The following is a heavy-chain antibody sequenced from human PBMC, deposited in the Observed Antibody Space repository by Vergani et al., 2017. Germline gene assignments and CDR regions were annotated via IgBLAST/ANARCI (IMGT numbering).Heavy chain of an antibody. CDR2: IKSTFDRGTT. Sequence: EVQLVESGGGIVKPGGSLRLPRVASGFSFRNAWMNWVRRTPGKGLEWVGRIKSTFDRGTTDYAAAVKGRFTISRDDSKNTLFLQMNGLKTEDIGVYYCTADPRYCGDGSCYWLRDHHYYGMDVWGQGTTVTVSS. V-gene: IGHV3-15*07. J-gene: IGHJ6*02. CDR3: TADPRYCGDGSCYWLRDHHYYGMDV. CDR1: GFSFRNAW. D-gene: IGHD2-21*01.